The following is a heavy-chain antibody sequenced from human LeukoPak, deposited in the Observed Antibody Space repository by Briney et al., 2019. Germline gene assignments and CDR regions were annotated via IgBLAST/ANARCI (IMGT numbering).Heavy chain of an antibody. CDR1: GFIFSDAW. J-gene: IGHJ4*02. V-gene: IGHV3-11*06. CDR3: ARGPCSSGSSADY. Sequence: KPGGSLRLSCAASGFIFSDAWMSWVRQAPGKGLEWVSYISSSDTYTNYADSVKGRFTISRDNAKNSLYLQMNSLRAEDTAVYYCARGPCSSGSSADYWGQGTLVTVSS. D-gene: IGHD6-19*01. CDR2: ISSSDTYT.